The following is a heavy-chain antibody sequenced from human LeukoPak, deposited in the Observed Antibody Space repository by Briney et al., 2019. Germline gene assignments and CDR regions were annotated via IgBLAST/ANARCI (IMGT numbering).Heavy chain of an antibody. CDR3: ARVAPYSGYAIDY. CDR2: INPNSGDT. J-gene: IGHJ4*02. V-gene: IGHV1-2*02. CDR1: GYTFTGYY. Sequence: ASVKVSCKASGYTFTGYYMHWVRQAPGQGLEWMGWINPNSGDTNYSQKLQGRVTMTTDTSTSTAYMELRSLRSDDTAVYYCARVAPYSGYAIDYWGQGTLVTVSS. D-gene: IGHD5-12*01.